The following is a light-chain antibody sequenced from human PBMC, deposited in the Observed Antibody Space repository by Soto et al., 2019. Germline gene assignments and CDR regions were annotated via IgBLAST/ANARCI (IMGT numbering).Light chain of an antibody. CDR3: QAWDSSPARV. J-gene: IGLJ1*01. Sequence: SYELTQPPSVSVSPGQTASITCSGDKLGDKYACWYQQKPGQSPVLVIYQDSKRPSGIPERFSGSNSGNTATLTISGTQAMDEADYYCQAWDSSPARVFGTGTKLTVL. CDR1: KLGDKY. V-gene: IGLV3-1*01. CDR2: QDS.